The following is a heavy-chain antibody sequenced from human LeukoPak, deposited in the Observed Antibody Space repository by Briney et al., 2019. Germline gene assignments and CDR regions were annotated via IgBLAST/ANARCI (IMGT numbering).Heavy chain of an antibody. D-gene: IGHD3-3*01. CDR1: GYIFSSYG. Sequence: ASVKVSCKASGYIFSSYGINWVRQAPGRGLEWMGWISAYSGNTKYAQKLQGRVTMTTDPSTSTVYMELRSLRSDDTAVYYCARAFPGHPAYWADFWSNGGGDNWFDPWGQGTLVTVSS. V-gene: IGHV1-18*01. CDR3: ARAFPGHPAYWADFWSNGGGDNWFDP. CDR2: ISAYSGNT. J-gene: IGHJ5*02.